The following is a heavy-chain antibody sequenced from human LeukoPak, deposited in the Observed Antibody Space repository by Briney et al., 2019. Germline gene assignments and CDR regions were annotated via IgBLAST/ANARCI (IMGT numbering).Heavy chain of an antibody. V-gene: IGHV1-2*02. CDR3: ARVGHDYGDYVVDY. J-gene: IGHJ4*02. CDR2: INPNSGGR. D-gene: IGHD4-17*01. Sequence: ASVKVSCKASGYTFTGYYMHWVRQAPGQGLEWMGWINPNSGGRNYAQKFQGRVTMTRDTSISTAYMELSRLRSDDTAVYYCARVGHDYGDYVVDYWGQGTLVTVSS. CDR1: GYTFTGYY.